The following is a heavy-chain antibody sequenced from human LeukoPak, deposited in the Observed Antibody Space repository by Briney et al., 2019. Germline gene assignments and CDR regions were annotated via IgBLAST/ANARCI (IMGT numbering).Heavy chain of an antibody. D-gene: IGHD6-6*01. J-gene: IGHJ5*02. CDR1: GGTFSSYA. CDR2: IIPIFGTA. Sequence: SVTVSCKASGGTFSSYAISWVRQAPGQGLEWMGGIIPIFGTANYAQKFQGRVTITTDESTSTAYMELSSLRSEDTAVYYCASQQQLAGRFDPWGQGTLVTVSS. V-gene: IGHV1-69*05. CDR3: ASQQQLAGRFDP.